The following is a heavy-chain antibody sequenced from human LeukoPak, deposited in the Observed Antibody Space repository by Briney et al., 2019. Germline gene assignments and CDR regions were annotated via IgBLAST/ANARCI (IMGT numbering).Heavy chain of an antibody. J-gene: IGHJ6*02. CDR1: GGSISTYY. D-gene: IGHD1-14*01. CDR2: VYYSGST. V-gene: IGHV4-59*01. Sequence: PSETLSLTCTVSGGSISTYYWSWIRQPPGKRLEWIGYVYYSGSTNYNPSLESRVTISVDTSKNQFSLMLSSVTAADTAVYYCARGGTIKNGMDVWGQGTTVTVSS. CDR3: ARGGTIKNGMDV.